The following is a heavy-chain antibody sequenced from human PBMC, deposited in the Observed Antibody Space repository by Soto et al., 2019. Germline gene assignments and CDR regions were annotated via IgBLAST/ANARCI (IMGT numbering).Heavy chain of an antibody. J-gene: IGHJ4*02. Sequence: PGESLKISCNASGYSLINYWIGWVRQMPGKGLEWMGIIYPGDSDIRYSPSFQGQVTISADKSISSAYLQWSSLKASDTAMYYCARQGLSGGAGYWGQGTLVTVYS. D-gene: IGHD2-15*01. V-gene: IGHV5-51*01. CDR3: ARQGLSGGAGY. CDR2: IYPGDSDI. CDR1: GYSLINYW.